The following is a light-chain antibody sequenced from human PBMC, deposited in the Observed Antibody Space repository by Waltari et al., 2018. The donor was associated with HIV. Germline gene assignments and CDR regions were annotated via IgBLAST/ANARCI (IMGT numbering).Light chain of an antibody. CDR1: SSTVGGSNY. CDR2: EVS. V-gene: IGLV2-14*01. Sequence: QSALTQPASVSGSPGQSISISCTGTSSTVGGSNYVSWYQQHPGKVPKLLIYEVSPRPSGVSDRFSGSKSGNTASLTISGLQAEDEADYYCSSYTSSSPLVFGTGTKVTVL. CDR3: SSYTSSSPLV. J-gene: IGLJ1*01.